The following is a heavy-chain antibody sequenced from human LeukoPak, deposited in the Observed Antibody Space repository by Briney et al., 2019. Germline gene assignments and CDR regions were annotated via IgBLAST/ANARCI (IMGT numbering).Heavy chain of an antibody. V-gene: IGHV1-8*01. CDR1: GYTFINYD. CDR2: MNPNSGNT. D-gene: IGHD6-19*01. Sequence: VASVKVSCKASGYTFINYDINWVRQASGQGLEWMGWMNPNSGNTGYAQKFHGRVTLTSNTSITTAYMELSSLRSEDTAVYYCARAVAGNNYYYYYNMDVWGQGTRSPSP. J-gene: IGHJ6*02. CDR3: ARAVAGNNYYYYYNMDV.